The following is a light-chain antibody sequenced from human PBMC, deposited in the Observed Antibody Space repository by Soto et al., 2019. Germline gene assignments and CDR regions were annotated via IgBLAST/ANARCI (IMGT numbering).Light chain of an antibody. CDR1: QSVSSNY. Sequence: EIVVTQSPVTLSLSPGERATLSCRASQSVSSNYLAWYQQKPGQAPRLLIYGASSRATGVPDRFSGSGSGADFTLTISRLEPEDFAVYYCQQYDSSPWTFGLGTKVDIK. V-gene: IGKV3-20*01. CDR3: QQYDSSPWT. J-gene: IGKJ1*01. CDR2: GAS.